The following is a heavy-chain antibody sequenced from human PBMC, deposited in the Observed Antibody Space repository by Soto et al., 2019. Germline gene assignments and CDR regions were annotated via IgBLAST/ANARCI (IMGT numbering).Heavy chain of an antibody. D-gene: IGHD3-22*01. Sequence: GESLKISCKGSGYSFAGYWITWVRQKPGKGLEWMGRIDPSDSQTYYSPSFRGHVTISVTKSITTVFLQWSSLRASDTAMYYCARQIYDSDTDPNFQYYFDSWGQGTPVTVSS. CDR3: ARQIYDSDTDPNFQYYFDS. J-gene: IGHJ4*02. CDR1: GYSFAGYW. V-gene: IGHV5-10-1*01. CDR2: IDPSDSQT.